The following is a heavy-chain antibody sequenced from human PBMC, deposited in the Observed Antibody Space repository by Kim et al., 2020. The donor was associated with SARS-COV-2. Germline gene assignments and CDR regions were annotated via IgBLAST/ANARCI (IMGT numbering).Heavy chain of an antibody. D-gene: IGHD3-10*01. CDR3: TTDADPLLWVGELLDY. V-gene: IGHV3-15*01. J-gene: IGHJ4*02. CDR2: IKSKTDGGTT. Sequence: GGSLRLSCAASGFTFSNVWMNWVRQAPGKGLEWVGRIKSKTDGGTTDYATPVKGRFTISRDDSKKTLYVQMNSLKTEDTAVYYCTTDADPLLWVGELLDYWGQGTLVTVSS. CDR1: GFTFSNVW.